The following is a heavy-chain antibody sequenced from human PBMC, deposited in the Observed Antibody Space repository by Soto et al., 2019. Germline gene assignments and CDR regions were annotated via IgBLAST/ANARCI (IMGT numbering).Heavy chain of an antibody. D-gene: IGHD3-22*01. CDR3: TIPADGGSGYTFDQ. V-gene: IGHV3-73*01. Sequence: EVQLVESGGTLVQPGGSLKLSCAASGFIFSGSALHWVRQASGKGLEWVGRIRSRANSYATSYAASVKGRFTISRDDSKNTAYLQMNSLKTEDTAVYYCTIPADGGSGYTFDQWGQGTLVTVSS. CDR1: GFIFSGSA. CDR2: IRSRANSYAT. J-gene: IGHJ4*02.